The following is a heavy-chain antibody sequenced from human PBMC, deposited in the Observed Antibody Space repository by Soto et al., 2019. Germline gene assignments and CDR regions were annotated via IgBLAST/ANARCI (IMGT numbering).Heavy chain of an antibody. J-gene: IGHJ6*02. Sequence: ASVKVSCKASRYTFTSYGINWVRQAPGQGLEWLGWISPYNDDTKYAQKLQGRVTMTTDTSSRTAYMALRSLSSDDTAVYFCARGGYYDSSGSRNYHYYGMDVWGQGTTVTVSS. CDR1: RYTFTSYG. CDR2: ISPYNDDT. CDR3: ARGGYYDSSGSRNYHYYGMDV. V-gene: IGHV1-18*01. D-gene: IGHD3-22*01.